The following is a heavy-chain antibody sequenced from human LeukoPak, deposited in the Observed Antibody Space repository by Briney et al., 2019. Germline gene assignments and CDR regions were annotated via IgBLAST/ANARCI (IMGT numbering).Heavy chain of an antibody. V-gene: IGHV3-53*01. D-gene: IGHD3-22*01. CDR1: GFTVSSNY. CDR2: IYSGGST. Sequence: PGGSLRLSCAASGFTVSSNYMSWVRQAPGKGLECVSVIYSGGSTYYADSVKGRFTISRNNSKNTLYLQMNSLRAEDTAVYYCARGDSSGYPVKDWGQGTLVTVSS. J-gene: IGHJ4*02. CDR3: ARGDSSGYPVKD.